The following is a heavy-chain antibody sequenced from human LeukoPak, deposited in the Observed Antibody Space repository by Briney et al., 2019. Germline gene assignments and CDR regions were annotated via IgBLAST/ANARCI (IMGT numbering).Heavy chain of an antibody. CDR1: GFTFSDYY. CDR3: ARDFAIAVAGSIQH. CDR2: ISSSGSTI. D-gene: IGHD6-19*01. Sequence: GGSLRLSCAASGFTFSDYYMSWIRQAPGKGLEWVSYISSSGSTIYYADSVKGRFTISRDNAKNSLYLQMNSLRAEDTAVYYCARDFAIAVAGSIQHWGQGTPVTVSS. V-gene: IGHV3-11*01. J-gene: IGHJ1*01.